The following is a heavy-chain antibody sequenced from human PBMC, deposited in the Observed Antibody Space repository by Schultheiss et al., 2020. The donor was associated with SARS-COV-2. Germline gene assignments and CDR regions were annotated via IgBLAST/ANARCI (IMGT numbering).Heavy chain of an antibody. D-gene: IGHD5-18*01. V-gene: IGHV4-59*12. CDR1: GGSISSYY. J-gene: IGHJ6*02. CDR3: ARVGYSYGSPYYYYGMDV. Sequence: SETLSLTCTVSGGSISSYYWSWIRQPPGKGLEWIGYIYYSGSTNYNPSLKSRVTISVDTSKNQFSLKLSSVTAADTAVYYCARVGYSYGSPYYYYGMDVWGQGTTVTVSS. CDR2: IYYSGST.